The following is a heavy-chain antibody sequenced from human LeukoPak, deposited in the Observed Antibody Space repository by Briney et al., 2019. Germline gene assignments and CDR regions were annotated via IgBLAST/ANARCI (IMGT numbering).Heavy chain of an antibody. CDR3: ARENLDYGDYGVYAFDI. J-gene: IGHJ3*02. Sequence: ASVNVSCTASGYTFTSYYMHWVRQAPGQGLEWMGIINPSGGSTSYAQKFQGKVTMTRDTSTSTVYMELSSLRSEDTAVYYCARENLDYGDYGVYAFDIWGQGTMVTVSS. CDR2: INPSGGST. CDR1: GYTFTSYY. V-gene: IGHV1-46*01. D-gene: IGHD4-17*01.